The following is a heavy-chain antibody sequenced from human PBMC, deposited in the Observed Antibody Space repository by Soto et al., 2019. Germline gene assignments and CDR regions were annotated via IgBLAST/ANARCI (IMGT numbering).Heavy chain of an antibody. V-gene: IGHV1-69*13. Sequence: SVKVSCKASGGTFSSYAISWVRQAPGQGLEWMGGIIPIFGTANYAQKFQGRVTITADESTSTAYMELSSLRSEDTAVYYCARDQYSPGYSSGWPPFDYWGQGTLVTVSS. CDR1: GGTFSSYA. J-gene: IGHJ4*02. D-gene: IGHD6-19*01. CDR2: IIPIFGTA. CDR3: ARDQYSPGYSSGWPPFDY.